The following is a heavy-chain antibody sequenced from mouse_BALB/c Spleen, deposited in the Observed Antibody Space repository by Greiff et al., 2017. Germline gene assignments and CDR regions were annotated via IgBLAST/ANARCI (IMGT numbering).Heavy chain of an antibody. D-gene: IGHD1-1*01. CDR2: INPSTGYT. Sequence: VQLQESGAELAKPGASVKMSCKASGYTFTSYWMHWVKQRPGQGLEWIGYINPSTGYTEYNQKFKDKATLTADKSSSTAYMQLSSLTSEDSAVYYCARRAITTVYFDYWGQGTTLTVSS. J-gene: IGHJ2*01. CDR1: GYTFTSYW. V-gene: IGHV1-7*01. CDR3: ARRAITTVYFDY.